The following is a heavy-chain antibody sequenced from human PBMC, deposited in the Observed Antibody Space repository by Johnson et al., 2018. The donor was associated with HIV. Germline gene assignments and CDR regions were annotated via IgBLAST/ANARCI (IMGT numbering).Heavy chain of an antibody. Sequence: VQLVESGGGLVQPGRSLRLSCAASGFTFDDYAMHWVRQAPGPGLEWVSGINWSSGNIDYADSVKGRFTISRDNTKNSLYLQMNSLRPEDTALYYCVRMGGHHGFDIWGQGTMVTVSS. D-gene: IGHD3-16*01. J-gene: IGHJ3*02. V-gene: IGHV3-9*01. CDR1: GFTFDDYA. CDR3: VRMGGHHGFDI. CDR2: INWSSGNI.